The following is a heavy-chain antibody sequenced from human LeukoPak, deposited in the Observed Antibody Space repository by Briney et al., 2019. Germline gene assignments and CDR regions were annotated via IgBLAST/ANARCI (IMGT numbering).Heavy chain of an antibody. D-gene: IGHD3-3*01. CDR2: INPNSGGT. J-gene: IGHJ4*02. Sequence: ASVKVSCKASGYTFTGYYMHWVRQAPGQGLEWMGWINPNSGGTNYAQKFQGSGTMTRDTAISTAYMDASRVISDDTAVYYCARHLFDMTPACYWGQGTLATVSS. CDR1: GYTFTGYY. V-gene: IGHV1-2*02. CDR3: ARHLFDMTPACY.